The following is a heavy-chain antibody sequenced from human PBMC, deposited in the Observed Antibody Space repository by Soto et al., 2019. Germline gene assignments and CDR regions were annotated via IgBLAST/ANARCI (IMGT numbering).Heavy chain of an antibody. Sequence: ASVKVSCKXSGFTFTSSAVQWVRQARGQRLEWIGWIVVGSGNTNYAQKFQERVTITRDMSTSTAYMELSSLRSEDTAVYYCAAASVNYYGSGTDIWGQGTMVTVSS. D-gene: IGHD3-10*01. J-gene: IGHJ3*02. CDR1: GFTFTSSA. CDR2: IVVGSGNT. CDR3: AAASVNYYGSGTDI. V-gene: IGHV1-58*01.